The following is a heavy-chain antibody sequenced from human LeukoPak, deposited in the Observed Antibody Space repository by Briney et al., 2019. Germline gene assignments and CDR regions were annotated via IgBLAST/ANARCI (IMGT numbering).Heavy chain of an antibody. CDR2: INPSGGST. CDR3: ARSSGRSPNRDYMDV. Sequence: ASVKVSCKASGYTFTGYYMHWVRQAPGQGLEWMGIINPSGGSTSYAQKFQGRVTMTRDTSTSTVYMELSSLGSEDTAVYYCARSSGRSPNRDYMDVWGKGTTVTISS. V-gene: IGHV1-46*01. D-gene: IGHD1-14*01. J-gene: IGHJ6*03. CDR1: GYTFTGYY.